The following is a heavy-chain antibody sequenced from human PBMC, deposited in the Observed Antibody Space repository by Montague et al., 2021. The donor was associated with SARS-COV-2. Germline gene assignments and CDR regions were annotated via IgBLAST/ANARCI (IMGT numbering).Heavy chain of an antibody. D-gene: IGHD3-10*01. CDR2: INHGGST. J-gene: IGHJ6*03. V-gene: IGHV4-34*01. CDR1: GTSFSGYY. CDR3: ARLRDGVVPSPILGVGPYYSYYYMDV. Sequence: SETLSLTCAVHGTSFSGYYWSWIRQHPGKGLEWIGEINHGGSTKYSPSLKSRLTISADTSKNQFSLKLTSVAAADTAVYYCARLRDGVVPSPILGVGPYYSYYYMDVWGRGTTVTVSS.